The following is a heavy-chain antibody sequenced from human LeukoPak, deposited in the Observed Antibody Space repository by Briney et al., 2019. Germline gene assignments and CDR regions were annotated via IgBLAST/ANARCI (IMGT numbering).Heavy chain of an antibody. Sequence: SETLSLTCTVSGGSISSSAYYWGWIRQPPGKGLEWIGSFSYGGNTYYNPSLKSRVTISVDTSKNQFSLKMTSVTAADTAVYYCARRGTIAVAASWFDPWGQGTLVTVSS. V-gene: IGHV4-39*01. CDR3: ARRGTIAVAASWFDP. CDR2: FSYGGNT. D-gene: IGHD6-19*01. J-gene: IGHJ5*02. CDR1: GGSISSSAYY.